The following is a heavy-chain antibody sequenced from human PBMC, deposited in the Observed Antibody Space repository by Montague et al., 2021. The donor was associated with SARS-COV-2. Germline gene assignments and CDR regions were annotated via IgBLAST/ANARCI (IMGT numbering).Heavy chain of an antibody. J-gene: IGHJ6*02. CDR1: GGSISSGGYY. CDR3: ATESLGYCSSTSCYGPHYGMDV. Sequence: TLSLTCTVSGGSISSGGYYWSWIRQHPGKGLEWIGYIYYSGSTYYXXXLKSRVTISVDTSKNQFSLKLSSATAADTAVYYCATESLGYCSSTSCYGPHYGMDVWGQGTTVTVSS. CDR2: IYYSGST. V-gene: IGHV4-31*03. D-gene: IGHD2-2*01.